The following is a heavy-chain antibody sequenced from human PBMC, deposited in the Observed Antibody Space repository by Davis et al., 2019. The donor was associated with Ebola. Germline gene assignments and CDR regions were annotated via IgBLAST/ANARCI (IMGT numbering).Heavy chain of an antibody. Sequence: GESLKISCAASGFTFSDYYMNWIRQAPGKGPEWISYISQSSTTIDYADSVKGRFTISRDNANNSLYLQMDSLRAEDTAVYYCARWASVGYWGQGTLVTVSS. D-gene: IGHD1-26*01. CDR3: ARWASVGY. CDR2: ISQSSTTI. J-gene: IGHJ4*02. CDR1: GFTFSDYY. V-gene: IGHV3-11*04.